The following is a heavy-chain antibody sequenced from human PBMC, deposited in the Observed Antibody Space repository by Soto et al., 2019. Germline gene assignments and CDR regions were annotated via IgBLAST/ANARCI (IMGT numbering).Heavy chain of an antibody. CDR1: GGTFSSYA. CDR2: IIPIFGTA. D-gene: IGHD5-18*01. CDR3: ATQGLPNYYYSGMDV. J-gene: IGHJ6*02. V-gene: IGHV1-69*12. Sequence: QVQLVQSGAEVKKPGSSVKVSCKASGGTFSSYAISWVRQAPGQGLEWMGGIIPIFGTANYAQKFPGRSTITADETPSTAYVELSSLRSEDPAVYYCATQGLPNYYYSGMDVWGQGATVTVSS.